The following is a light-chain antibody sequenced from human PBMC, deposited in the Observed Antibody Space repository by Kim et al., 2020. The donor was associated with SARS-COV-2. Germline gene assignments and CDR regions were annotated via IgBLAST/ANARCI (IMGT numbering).Light chain of an antibody. CDR3: AAWDDSLSGPV. CDR1: RSNLGSNY. Sequence: GQRVTISCSGRRSNLGSNYVYWYQQLPGTAPKLLIYRNNQRPSGVPDRFSGSKSGTSASLAISGLRSEDEADYYCAAWDDSLSGPVFGGGTQLTVL. CDR2: RNN. J-gene: IGLJ2*01. V-gene: IGLV1-47*01.